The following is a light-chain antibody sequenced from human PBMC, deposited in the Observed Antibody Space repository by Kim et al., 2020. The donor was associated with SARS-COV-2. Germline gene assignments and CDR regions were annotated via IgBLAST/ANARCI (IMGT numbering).Light chain of an antibody. CDR2: NKD. CDR3: LLSYNDVRSV. V-gene: IGLV7-46*01. CDR1: TATVTSGHC. Sequence: GGKSNLTCGSTTATVTSGHCPYCYQHTPAQAPNTLIYNKDITHSLPPPLFSGSLLWGNAALTLSGAQAEDEADYYCLLSYNDVRSVFGGGTQLTVL. J-gene: IGLJ2*01.